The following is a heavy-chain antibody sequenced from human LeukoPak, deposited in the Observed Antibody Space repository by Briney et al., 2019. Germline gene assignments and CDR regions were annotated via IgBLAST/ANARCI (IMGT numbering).Heavy chain of an antibody. CDR2: IRYDGSNK. CDR3: AKEPVVAYCGGDCESEHFDL. J-gene: IGHJ2*01. Sequence: SGGSLRLSCAASGFTFSSYGMHWVRQAPGKGLEWVAFIRYDGSNKYYADSVKGRFTISRDNSKNTLYLQMNSLRAEDTAVYYCAKEPVVAYCGGDCESEHFDLWDRGTLVTVSS. D-gene: IGHD2-21*02. CDR1: GFTFSSYG. V-gene: IGHV3-30*02.